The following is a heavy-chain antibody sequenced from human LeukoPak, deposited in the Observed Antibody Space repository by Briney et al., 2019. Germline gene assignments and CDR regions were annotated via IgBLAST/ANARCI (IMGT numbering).Heavy chain of an antibody. D-gene: IGHD3-9*01. CDR2: IRSKANSYAT. J-gene: IGHJ5*02. CDR3: AKERGYDISPDWFDP. Sequence: SGGSLRLSCAASGFTFSGSAMHWVRQASGKGLEWVGRIRSKANSYATAYAASVKGRFTISRDDSKNTLYLQMNSLRAEDTAVYYCAKERGYDISPDWFDPWGQGTLVTVSS. V-gene: IGHV3-73*01. CDR1: GFTFSGSA.